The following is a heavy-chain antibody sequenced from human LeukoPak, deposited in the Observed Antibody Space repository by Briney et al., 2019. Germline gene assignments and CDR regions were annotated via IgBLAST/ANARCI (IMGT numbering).Heavy chain of an antibody. CDR3: ARDYSLFTSLSSGAFDI. D-gene: IGHD2-21*01. CDR1: GFTFSDHY. J-gene: IGHJ3*02. Sequence: GGSLRLSCAASGFTFSDHYMDWVRQAPGKGLEWVSAISGSGGSTYYADSVKGRFTISRDNAKNSLYLQMNSLRAEDTAVYYCARDYSLFTSLSSGAFDIWGQGTMVTVSS. V-gene: IGHV3-69-1*01. CDR2: ISGSGGST.